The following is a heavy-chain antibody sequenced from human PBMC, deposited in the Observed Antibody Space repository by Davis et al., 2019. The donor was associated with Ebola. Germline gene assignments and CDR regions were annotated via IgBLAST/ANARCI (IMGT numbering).Heavy chain of an antibody. CDR3: ARVWVGYSGYDWPDY. V-gene: IGHV1-18*01. J-gene: IGHJ4*02. CDR1: GGTFSSYA. Sequence: ASVKVSCKASGGTFSSYAISWVRQAPGQGLEWMGWISAYNGNTNYAQKLQGRVTMTTDTSTSTAYMELRSLRSDDTAVYYCARVWVGYSGYDWPDYWGQGTLVTVSS. D-gene: IGHD5-12*01. CDR2: ISAYNGNT.